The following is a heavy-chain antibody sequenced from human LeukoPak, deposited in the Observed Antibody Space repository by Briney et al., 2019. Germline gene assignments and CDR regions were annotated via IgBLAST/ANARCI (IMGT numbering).Heavy chain of an antibody. J-gene: IGHJ5*02. V-gene: IGHV1-69*04. CDR3: ARGNRPSAWFDP. CDR2: IIPILGIA. D-gene: IGHD2/OR15-2a*01. CDR1: GGTFSSYA. Sequence: SVKVSCKASGGTFSSYAISWVRQAPGQGLEWMGRIIPILGIANYAQKFQGRVTITADKSTSTAYMELSSLRSEDTAVYYCARGNRPSAWFDPWGQGTLVTVSS.